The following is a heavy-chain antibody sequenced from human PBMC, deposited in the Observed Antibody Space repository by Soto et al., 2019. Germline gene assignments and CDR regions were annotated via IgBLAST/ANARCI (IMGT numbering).Heavy chain of an antibody. V-gene: IGHV1-69*01. J-gene: IGHJ5*02. CDR3: ARVTSMVRGVIDNWFDP. D-gene: IGHD3-10*01. Sequence: QVSLVQSGAEVKKPGSSVTVSCKASGGTFSSYAIHWVRQAPGQGLEWMGGIIPMYGPAKYAQRFQGRVTITADESTTTLYMELTSLTSQDTAVYYCARVTSMVRGVIDNWFDPWGHGTLVTVSS. CDR1: GGTFSSYA. CDR2: IIPMYGPA.